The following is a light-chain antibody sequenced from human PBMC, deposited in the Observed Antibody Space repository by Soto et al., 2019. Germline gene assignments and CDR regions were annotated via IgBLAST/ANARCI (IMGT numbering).Light chain of an antibody. CDR2: GTS. Sequence: EIVMTQSPATLFVSPGERATLSCRASQSVSSKLAWYQQKPCQAPRLIVYGTSTRATGIPARFSGSGSGTEFTLTISSLQSEEFAVYYCQQYTNWPRTFGQGTKVGVK. CDR1: QSVSSK. V-gene: IGKV3-15*01. CDR3: QQYTNWPRT. J-gene: IGKJ1*01.